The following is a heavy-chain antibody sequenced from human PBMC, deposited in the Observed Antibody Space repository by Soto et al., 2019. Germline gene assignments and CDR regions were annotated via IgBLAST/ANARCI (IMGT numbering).Heavy chain of an antibody. CDR1: GGSVSSGSYY. V-gene: IGHV4-61*01. D-gene: IGHD3-3*01. CDR3: ARVFAYYDFWSGYHEGWFDP. CDR2: IYYSGST. J-gene: IGHJ5*02. Sequence: ASETLSLTCTVSGGSVSSGSYYWSWIRQPPGKGLEWIGYIYYSGSTNYNPSLKSRVTISVDTSKNQFSLKLSSVTAADTAVYYCARVFAYYDFWSGYHEGWFDPWGQGTLVTVSS.